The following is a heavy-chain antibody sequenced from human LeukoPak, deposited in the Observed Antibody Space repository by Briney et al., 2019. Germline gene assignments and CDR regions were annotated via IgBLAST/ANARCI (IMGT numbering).Heavy chain of an antibody. Sequence: SQTLSLTCAISGDSVSSKSAAWNWIRQSPSRGLEWLGRTYYRSKWYNDYAVSVKSRITINPDTSKNQFSLQLNSVTPEDTAVYYCARWARWLQLTDDAFEIWGQGTVVTVSS. CDR1: GDSVSSKSAA. CDR3: ARWARWLQLTDDAFEI. CDR2: TYYRSKWYN. J-gene: IGHJ3*02. D-gene: IGHD5-24*01. V-gene: IGHV6-1*01.